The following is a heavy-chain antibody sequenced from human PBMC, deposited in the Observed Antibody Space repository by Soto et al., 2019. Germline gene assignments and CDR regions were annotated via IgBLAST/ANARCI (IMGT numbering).Heavy chain of an antibody. V-gene: IGHV4-31*03. CDR3: ASTYYNASSGPFDY. D-gene: IGHD3-22*01. Sequence: QVQLQESGPGLVKPSQTLSLTCTVSGGSISSGNYYWSWIRQHPGKGLEWIGYIYYSGSTYYNPYLKTRVTISTDTYKTHFSLKMSSVTAADTAVYYCASTYYNASSGPFDYWGQGTLVTVSS. J-gene: IGHJ4*02. CDR1: GGSISSGNYY. CDR2: IYYSGST.